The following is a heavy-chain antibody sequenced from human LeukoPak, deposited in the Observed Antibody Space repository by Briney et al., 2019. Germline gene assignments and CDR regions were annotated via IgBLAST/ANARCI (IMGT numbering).Heavy chain of an antibody. V-gene: IGHV4-59*12. CDR3: ARELDGNGGWFDP. D-gene: IGHD3-10*01. Sequence: SETLSLTCTVSGYSISDYDWTWIRQPPGKGLEWIGEVYYSGSTHYNPSLKSRVTISIDTSKNQFSLRLRSMTAADTAVYYCARELDGNGGWFDPWGQGTLVTVSS. CDR2: VYYSGST. CDR1: GYSISDYD. J-gene: IGHJ5*02.